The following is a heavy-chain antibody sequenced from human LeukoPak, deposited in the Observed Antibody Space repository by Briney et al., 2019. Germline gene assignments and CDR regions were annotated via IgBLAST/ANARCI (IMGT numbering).Heavy chain of an antibody. CDR3: ASKYCGGDCYAWYYGMDV. CDR2: IYYSGST. D-gene: IGHD2-21*02. V-gene: IGHV4-59*07. Sequence: KPSDTLSLTCTVSGGSISSYYWSWIRQPPGKGLEWIGYIYYSGSTNYNPSLKSRVTISVDTSKNQFSLKLSSVTAADTAVYYCASKYCGGDCYAWYYGMDVWGQGTTVTVSS. CDR1: GGSISSYY. J-gene: IGHJ6*02.